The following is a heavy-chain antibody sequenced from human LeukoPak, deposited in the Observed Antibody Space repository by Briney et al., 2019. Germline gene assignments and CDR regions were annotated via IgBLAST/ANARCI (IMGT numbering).Heavy chain of an antibody. CDR3: ASTFPYCGGGSCAL. Sequence: PGGSLRLSCAASGFTFNTYAMHWVRQAPGKGLECVAVISYDGSNKYYADSVKGRFTISRDNSKNTLYLQMNSLRAEDTAIYYCASTFPYCGGGSCALGGQGTLVTVSS. D-gene: IGHD2-15*01. CDR2: ISYDGSNK. CDR1: GFTFNTYA. V-gene: IGHV3-30*07. J-gene: IGHJ4*02.